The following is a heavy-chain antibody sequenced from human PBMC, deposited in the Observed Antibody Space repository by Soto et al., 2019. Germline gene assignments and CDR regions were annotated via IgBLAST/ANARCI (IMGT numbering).Heavy chain of an antibody. J-gene: IGHJ4*02. V-gene: IGHV4-59*01. CDR3: ASGTWLQVPGY. CDR2: IHDSGST. CDR1: GGSITSYY. Sequence: QVQLQESGPGLLKPSETLSLTCTVSGGSITSYYWSWVRQPPGKGLEWIGSIHDSGSTNYNPSLESRVPISIDTPMEQFSLKLSSVPAAATDVYYCASGTWLQVPGYWGQGTLVTVSS. D-gene: IGHD5-12*01.